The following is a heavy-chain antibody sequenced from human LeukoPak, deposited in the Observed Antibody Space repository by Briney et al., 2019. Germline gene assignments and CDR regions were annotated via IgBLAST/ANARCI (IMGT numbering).Heavy chain of an antibody. D-gene: IGHD3-10*01. CDR2: MNPNSGNT. CDR3: AREYGQYYYGSGSSYYYGMDV. CDR1: GYTFTSYD. V-gene: IGHV1-8*01. Sequence: GASVKVSCKASGYTFTSYDINWVRQATGQGLEWMGWMNPNSGNTGYAQKFQGRVTMTRNTSISTAYMELSSLRSEDTAVYSCAREYGQYYYGSGSSYYYGMDVWGQGTTVTVSS. J-gene: IGHJ6*02.